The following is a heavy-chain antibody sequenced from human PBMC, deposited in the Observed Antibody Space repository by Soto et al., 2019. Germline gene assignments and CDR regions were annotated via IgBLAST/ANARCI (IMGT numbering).Heavy chain of an antibody. V-gene: IGHV1-69*12. J-gene: IGHJ5*02. D-gene: IGHD5-12*01. CDR3: ARDGGRAGYFGNWLDP. Sequence: QVQLVQSGAEVKKPGSSVKVSCKASGGTFSNYAISWVRQAPGQGLGWVGGIIPIFGTTNFAQKFQGRVTITADESTTTAYMELSGVRSEDTAVYYCARDGGRAGYFGNWLDPWGQGTLVTVSS. CDR1: GGTFSNYA. CDR2: IIPIFGTT.